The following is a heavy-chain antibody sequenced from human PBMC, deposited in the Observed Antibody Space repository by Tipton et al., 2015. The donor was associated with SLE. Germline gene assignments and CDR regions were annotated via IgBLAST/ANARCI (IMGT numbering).Heavy chain of an antibody. V-gene: IGHV4-59*11. D-gene: IGHD6-19*01. Sequence: TLSLTCTVSVDSIGSHYWTWIRQPPGKGLEYIGYIYYTGSTHYNPSLKSRVTISVDTSKNQFSLRLSSVTAADTAVYYCATHPRSYSSGWSYYFDYWGQGALVTVAS. CDR2: IYYTGST. J-gene: IGHJ4*01. CDR1: VDSIGSHY. CDR3: ATHPRSYSSGWSYYFDY.